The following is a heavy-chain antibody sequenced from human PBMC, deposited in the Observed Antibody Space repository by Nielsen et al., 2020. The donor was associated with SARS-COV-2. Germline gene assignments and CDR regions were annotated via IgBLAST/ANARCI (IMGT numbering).Heavy chain of an antibody. J-gene: IGHJ6*03. D-gene: IGHD2-21*01. V-gene: IGHV4-30-4*01. CDR2: IYYTGRP. Sequence: SETLSLTCNVSGGSISSGDYYWSWIRQPPRKGLEWIGYIYYTGRPYYNPSLKSRVTLSMDKSKRQFSLRLTSVSAADTAVYFCARGNLVVVPSPILGLGPIYFYFYPDVWGKGASVTVS. CDR1: GGSISSGDYY. CDR3: ARGNLVVVPSPILGLGPIYFYFYPDV.